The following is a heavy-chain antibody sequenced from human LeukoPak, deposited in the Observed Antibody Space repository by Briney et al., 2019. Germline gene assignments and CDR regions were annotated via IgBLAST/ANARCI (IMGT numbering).Heavy chain of an antibody. CDR2: IYPGDSDT. CDR1: GYRFTSYW. J-gene: IGHJ6*02. V-gene: IGHV5-51*01. Sequence: GESLKISCKGSGYRFTSYWIAWVRQMPGKGLEWMGIIYPGDSDTTYSPSFQGQVTISADKSISTAYLQWSSLKASDTAIYYCARWSYYSTKNGMDVWGQGTTVTVSS. CDR3: ARWSYYSTKNGMDV. D-gene: IGHD1-26*01.